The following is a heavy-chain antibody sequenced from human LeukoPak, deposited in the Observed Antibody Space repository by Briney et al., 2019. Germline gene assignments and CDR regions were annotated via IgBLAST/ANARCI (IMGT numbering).Heavy chain of an antibody. CDR2: IHYIGST. Sequence: PSEPLSLTCTVSGGSISGYYWSWIRQPPGKGLEWIGYIHYIGSTNYNPSLKSRVTISVDTSKNQFSLKVSSVTAANTAVYYCARDVLPQDYWGQGTLVTVSS. J-gene: IGHJ4*02. V-gene: IGHV4-59*01. CDR1: GGSISGYY. D-gene: IGHD2-15*01. CDR3: ARDVLPQDY.